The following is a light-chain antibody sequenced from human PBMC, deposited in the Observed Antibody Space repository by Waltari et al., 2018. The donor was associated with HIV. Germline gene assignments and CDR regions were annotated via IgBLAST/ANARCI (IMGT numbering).Light chain of an antibody. J-gene: IGLJ3*02. CDR1: PLDCAAYSP. CDR2: EGT. CDR3: SSFTATDSVL. Sequence: QSALTQPASVSGSPGQSVTISCTERPLDCAAYSPLSWYQQHPGKAPQLLIYEGTLRLSGVSDRFSGSKSGNTASLTISRLQPEDEADYYCSSFTATDSVLFGGGTKLTVL. V-gene: IGLV2-14*01.